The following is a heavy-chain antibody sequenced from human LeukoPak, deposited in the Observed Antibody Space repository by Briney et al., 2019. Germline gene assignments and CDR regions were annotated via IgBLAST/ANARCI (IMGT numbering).Heavy chain of an antibody. CDR2: ISSSSSYI. CDR1: GFTFSSYS. D-gene: IGHD2-21*02. CDR3: ARDPYCGGDCYSYYYYYYGMDV. V-gene: IGHV3-21*01. Sequence: GGSLRLSCAASGFTFSSYSMNWVRQAPGKGLEWVSSISSSSSYIYYADSAKGRFTISRDNAKNSLYLQMNSLRAEDTAVYYCARDPYCGGDCYSYYYYYYGMDVWGQGTTVTVSS. J-gene: IGHJ6*02.